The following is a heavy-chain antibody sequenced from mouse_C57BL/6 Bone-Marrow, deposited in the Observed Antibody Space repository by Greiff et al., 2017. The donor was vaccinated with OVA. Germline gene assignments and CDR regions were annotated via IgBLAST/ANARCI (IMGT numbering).Heavy chain of an antibody. CDR1: GYTFTGYW. J-gene: IGHJ2*01. CDR2: ILPGSGST. V-gene: IGHV1-9*01. Sequence: VHLVESGAELMKPGASVKLSCKATGYTFTGYWIEWVKQRPGHGLEWIGEILPGSGSTNYNEKFKGKATFTADTSSNTAYMQLSSLTTEDSAIYYCARGGYGNPFGYWGQGTTLTVSS. CDR3: ARGGYGNPFGY. D-gene: IGHD2-10*02.